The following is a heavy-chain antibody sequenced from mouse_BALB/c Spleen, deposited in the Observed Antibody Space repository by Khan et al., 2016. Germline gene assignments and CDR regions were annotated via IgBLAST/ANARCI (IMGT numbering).Heavy chain of an antibody. CDR3: ARGDYGGYYAMDY. V-gene: IGHV1S34*01. D-gene: IGHD2-4*01. J-gene: IGHJ4*01. CDR2: ISCYNGAT. CDR1: GYSFTGYY. Sequence: LVKTGASVKISCKASGYSFTGYYIHWVKQSHGKGLEWIGYISCYNGATNYNQKLRGKATFTVDTSSRTAYMQFNSLTSEDSAVYYCARGDYGGYYAMDYWGQGTSVTVSS.